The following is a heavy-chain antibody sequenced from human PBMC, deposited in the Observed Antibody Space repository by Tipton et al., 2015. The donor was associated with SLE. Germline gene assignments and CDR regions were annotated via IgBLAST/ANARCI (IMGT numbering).Heavy chain of an antibody. V-gene: IGHV3-23*04. Sequence: QLVQSGGGVVQPGGSLRLSCAASGFTFSSYAMSWVRQAPGKGLEWVSAISGSGGSTYYADSVKGRFTISRDNSKNTLYLQMNSLRAEDTAVYYCATHPVRGTYPLLDYWGQGTLVTVSS. CDR1: GFTFSSYA. D-gene: IGHD3-10*01. CDR2: ISGSGGST. CDR3: ATHPVRGTYPLLDY. J-gene: IGHJ4*02.